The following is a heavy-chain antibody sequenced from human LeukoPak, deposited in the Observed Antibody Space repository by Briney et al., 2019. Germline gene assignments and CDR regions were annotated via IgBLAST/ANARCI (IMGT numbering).Heavy chain of an antibody. D-gene: IGHD5-12*01. Sequence: ASVKVSCKASGGTFSSYAISWVRQAPGQGLEWMGWISAYNGNTNYAQKLQGRVTMTTDTSTSTAYMELRSLRSDDTAVYYCARGVHSGYGTYFDYWGQGTLVTVSS. CDR1: GGTFSSYA. J-gene: IGHJ4*02. CDR3: ARGVHSGYGTYFDY. CDR2: ISAYNGNT. V-gene: IGHV1-18*01.